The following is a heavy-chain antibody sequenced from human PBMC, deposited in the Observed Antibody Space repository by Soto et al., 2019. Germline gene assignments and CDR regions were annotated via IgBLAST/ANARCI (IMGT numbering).Heavy chain of an antibody. CDR1: VYTFNSYA. V-gene: IGHV1-3*01. Sequence: ASVKVSCKASVYTFNSYAMHWVRQAPGQRLEWMGWINAGNGNTKYSQKFQGRVTITRDTSASTAYMELSSLRSEDTAVYYCARGGSLYWYFDLWGRGTLVTVS. J-gene: IGHJ2*01. D-gene: IGHD1-26*01. CDR2: INAGNGNT. CDR3: ARGGSLYWYFDL.